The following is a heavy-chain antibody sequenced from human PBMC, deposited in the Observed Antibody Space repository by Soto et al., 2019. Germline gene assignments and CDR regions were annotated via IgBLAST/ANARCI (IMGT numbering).Heavy chain of an antibody. J-gene: IGHJ4*02. CDR2: INAGNGNT. V-gene: IGHV1-3*01. Sequence: VASVKVSCKASGYTFTSYAMHWVRQAPGQRLEWMGWINAGNGNTKYSQKFQGRVTITRDTSASTAYMELSSLRSEDTAVYYCARRRIEVWYPFDYWGQGTMGTVSS. CDR3: ARRRIEVWYPFDY. D-gene: IGHD5-18*01. CDR1: GYTFTSYA.